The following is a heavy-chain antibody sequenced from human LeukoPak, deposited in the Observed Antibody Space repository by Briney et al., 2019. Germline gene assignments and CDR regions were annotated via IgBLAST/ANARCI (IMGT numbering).Heavy chain of an antibody. CDR3: ARDAVLRYFDWAPYYFDY. CDR1: GGSISRNY. D-gene: IGHD3-9*01. V-gene: IGHV4-4*07. J-gene: IGHJ4*02. CDR2: IYPSRST. Sequence: SETLSLTCTVSGGSISRNYWSWVRQPAEKGLEWVGRIYPSRSTDYNPSLKSRVTISVDTSKNQFSLNLRSVTAADTAVYFCARDAVLRYFDWAPYYFDYWGQGTLVTVSS.